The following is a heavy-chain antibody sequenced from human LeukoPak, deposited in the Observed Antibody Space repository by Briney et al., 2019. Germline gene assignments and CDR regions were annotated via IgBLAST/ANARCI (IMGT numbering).Heavy chain of an antibody. CDR1: GYTFTSYA. D-gene: IGHD1-26*01. CDR2: INAGNGNT. Sequence: ASVKVSCKASGYTFTSYAMHWVRQAPGQRLERMGWINAGNGNTKYSQKFQGRVTITRDTSASTAYMELSSLRSEDTAVYYCARHMRGIVGEFDPWGQGTLVTVSS. V-gene: IGHV1-3*01. CDR3: ARHMRGIVGEFDP. J-gene: IGHJ5*02.